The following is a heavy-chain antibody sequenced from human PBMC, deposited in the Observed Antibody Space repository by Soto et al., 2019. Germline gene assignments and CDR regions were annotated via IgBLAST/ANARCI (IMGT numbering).Heavy chain of an antibody. CDR2: ISYDGSNK. CDR3: AKDAVLLWFGSPLDY. V-gene: IGHV3-30*18. CDR1: GFTFSSYG. Sequence: QVQLVESGGGVVQPGRSLRLSCAASGFTFSSYGMHWVRQAPGKGLEWVAVISYDGSNKYYADSVKGRFTISRDNSKNTLYLQMNSLRAEDTAVYYCAKDAVLLWFGSPLDYWGQGTLVTVSS. D-gene: IGHD3-10*01. J-gene: IGHJ4*02.